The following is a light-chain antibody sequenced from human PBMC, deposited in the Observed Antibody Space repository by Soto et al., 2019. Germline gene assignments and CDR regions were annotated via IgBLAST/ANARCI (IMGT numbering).Light chain of an antibody. V-gene: IGLV2-11*01. CDR2: DVS. CDR1: SSDVGGYNY. CDR3: CSYAGSYTC. Sequence: QSVLTQPRSVSGSPGQSVTISCTGTSSDVGGYNYVSWYQQHPGKAPKLMIYDVSKRPSGVPDRFSGSKSGNTASLTISGLQAEDEADYYCCSYAGSYTCFGTGTKVTVL. J-gene: IGLJ1*01.